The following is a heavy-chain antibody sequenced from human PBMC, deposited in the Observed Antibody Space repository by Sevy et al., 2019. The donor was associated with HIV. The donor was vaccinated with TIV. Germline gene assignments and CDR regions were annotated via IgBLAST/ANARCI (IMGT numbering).Heavy chain of an antibody. Sequence: SETLSLTCTVSGGSISSSSYYWGWIRQPPGKGLEWIGSIYYSGSTYYNPSLKSRVTISVDTSKNQFSLKLSSLTAADTAVYYCARRLGYDFWSGYQTNYYYYGMDVWGQGTTVTVSS. D-gene: IGHD3-3*01. J-gene: IGHJ6*02. CDR2: IYYSGST. CDR3: ARRLGYDFWSGYQTNYYYYGMDV. CDR1: GGSISSSSYY. V-gene: IGHV4-39*01.